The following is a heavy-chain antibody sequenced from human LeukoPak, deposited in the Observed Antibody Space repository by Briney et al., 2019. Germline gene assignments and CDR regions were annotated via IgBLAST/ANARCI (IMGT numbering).Heavy chain of an antibody. CDR3: ARLPLSGYDFGGSFDY. J-gene: IGHJ4*02. V-gene: IGHV4-30-2*01. CDR1: GGSISSGGYY. Sequence: PSETLSLTCTVSGGSISSGGYYWSWIRQPPGKGLEWIGYIYHSGSTYYNPSLKSRVTISVDRSKNQFSLKLGSVTAADTAVYYCARLPLSGYDFGGSFDYWGQGTLVTVSS. D-gene: IGHD5-12*01. CDR2: IYHSGST.